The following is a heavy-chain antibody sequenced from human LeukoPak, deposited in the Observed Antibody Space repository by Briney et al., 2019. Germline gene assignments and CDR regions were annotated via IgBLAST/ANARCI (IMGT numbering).Heavy chain of an antibody. V-gene: IGHV4-59*01. D-gene: IGHD3-9*01. J-gene: IGHJ5*02. CDR2: IYYSGST. CDR3: ARGAAPYYDILTGYRASNWFDP. Sequence: SETLSLTCTVSGGSISSYYWSWIRQPPGEGLEWIGYIYYSGSTNYNPSLKSRVTISVDTSKNQFSLKLSSVTAADTAVYYCARGAAPYYDILTGYRASNWFDPWGQGTLVTVSS. CDR1: GGSISSYY.